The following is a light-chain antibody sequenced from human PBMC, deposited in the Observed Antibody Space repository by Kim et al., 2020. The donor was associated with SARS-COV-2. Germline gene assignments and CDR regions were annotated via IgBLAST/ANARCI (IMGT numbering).Light chain of an antibody. CDR3: QQYNSYSPYS. Sequence: ASAGDRVTITCRARQSISSWLSWYQQNPGKAPKLLIYMASSLDSGVPSRFSGSGSGTEFTLTISSLQPDDFATYYCQQYNSYSPYSFGQGTKLEI. CDR1: QSISSW. CDR2: MAS. J-gene: IGKJ2*03. V-gene: IGKV1-5*03.